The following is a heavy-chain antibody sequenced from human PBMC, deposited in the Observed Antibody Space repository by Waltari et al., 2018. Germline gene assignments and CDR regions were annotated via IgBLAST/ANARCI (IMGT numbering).Heavy chain of an antibody. CDR3: ASWRGYGYYFDY. CDR2: IYYSGST. D-gene: IGHD5-12*01. CDR1: GCSISSYY. J-gene: IGHJ4*02. V-gene: IGHV4-59*01. Sequence: QVQLQESGPGLVKPSETLSLTCTVSGCSISSYYWSWIRQPPGKGLEWIGYIYYSGSTNYNPSLKSRVTISVDTSKNQFSLKLSSVTAADTAVYYCASWRGYGYYFDYWGQGTLVTVSS.